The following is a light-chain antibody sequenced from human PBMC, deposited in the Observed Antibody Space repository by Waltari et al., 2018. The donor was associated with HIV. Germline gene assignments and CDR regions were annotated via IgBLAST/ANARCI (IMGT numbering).Light chain of an antibody. J-gene: IGLJ2*01. V-gene: IGLV2-8*01. CDR2: EVN. Sequence: QSALTQPPSASGSPGQSVTISCTGASSAVGGYDYVSWYQQHPGKAPKLMISEVNKRPSGVPDRFSGSRSGNTASLTVSGLQAEDEAHYYCSSYAGRNTLLFGGGTKLTVL. CDR3: SSYAGRNTLL. CDR1: SSAVGGYDY.